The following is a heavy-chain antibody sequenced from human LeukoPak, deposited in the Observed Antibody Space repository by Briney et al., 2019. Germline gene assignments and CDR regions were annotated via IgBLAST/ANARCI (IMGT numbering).Heavy chain of an antibody. CDR2: IYYSGST. CDR1: GGSISSGGYH. D-gene: IGHD3-10*01. Sequence: PSQTLSLTCAVSGGSISSGGYHWSWIPQHPGKGLEWIGYIYYSGSTYYNPSLKSRVTISVDTSKNQFSLKLSSVTAADTAVYYCARGGSGIDYWGQGTLVTVSS. J-gene: IGHJ4*02. V-gene: IGHV4-31*11. CDR3: ARGGSGIDY.